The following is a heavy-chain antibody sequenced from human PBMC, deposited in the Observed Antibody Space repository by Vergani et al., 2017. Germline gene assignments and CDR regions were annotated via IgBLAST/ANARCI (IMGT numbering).Heavy chain of an antibody. CDR3: ARGIAAAVSWFDP. Sequence: QVQLQESGPGLVKPSQTLSLTCTVSGGSISSGSYYWSWIRQPAGKGLEWIGRIYTSGSTNYNPSLKSRVTISVDTSKNQFSLKLSSVTAADTAVYYCARGIAAAVSWFDPWGQGTLVTVSS. D-gene: IGHD6-13*01. CDR1: GGSISSGSYY. CDR2: IYTSGST. J-gene: IGHJ5*02. V-gene: IGHV4-61*02.